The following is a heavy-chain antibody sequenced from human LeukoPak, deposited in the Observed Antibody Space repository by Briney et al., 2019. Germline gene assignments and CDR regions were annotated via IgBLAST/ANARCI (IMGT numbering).Heavy chain of an antibody. CDR2: IYYSGST. D-gene: IGHD2-2*01. CDR1: GGSISSSSYY. J-gene: IGHJ5*02. V-gene: IGHV4-39*01. Sequence: SETLSLTCTVSGGSISSSSYYWGWIRQPPGKGLEWIGSIYYSGSTYYNPSLKSRVTISVDTSKNQFSLKLSSVTAADTAVYYCARYTNCTTTSCFSSWFDPWGQGTLVTVSS. CDR3: ARYTNCTTTSCFSSWFDP.